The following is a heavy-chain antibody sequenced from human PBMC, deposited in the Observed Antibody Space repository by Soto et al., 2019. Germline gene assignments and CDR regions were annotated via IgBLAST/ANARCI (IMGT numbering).Heavy chain of an antibody. CDR1: GYTFTDYF. J-gene: IGHJ5*02. CDR3: ARVTLKAGNWFDP. V-gene: IGHV1-2*02. CDR2: INPNSRGT. Sequence: ASVKVSCKASGYTFTDYFIHWVRQAPGQGFEWMGWINPNSRGTNYAPKFQGRVTMTRDTSNSTAYMELRGLRSDDTAVYYCARVTLKAGNWFDPWGQGPLVTVSS.